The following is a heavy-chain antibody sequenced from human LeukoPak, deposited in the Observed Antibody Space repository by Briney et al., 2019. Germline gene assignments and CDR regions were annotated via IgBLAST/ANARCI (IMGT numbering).Heavy chain of an antibody. D-gene: IGHD4-23*01. CDR3: AKDPVDGSLSGPIYFDY. Sequence: GRSLRLSCAASGFTFSSYGMHWVRQAPGKGLEWVAVISYDGSNKYYADSVKGRFTISRDNSKNTLYLQMNSLRAEDTAVYYCAKDPVDGSLSGPIYFDYWGQGTLVTVSS. J-gene: IGHJ4*02. CDR1: GFTFSSYG. V-gene: IGHV3-30*18. CDR2: ISYDGSNK.